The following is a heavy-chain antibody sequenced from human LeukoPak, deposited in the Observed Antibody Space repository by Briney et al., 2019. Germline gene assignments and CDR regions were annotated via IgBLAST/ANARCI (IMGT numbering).Heavy chain of an antibody. CDR2: INIEGTEK. CDR3: ARGGGRYDKERY. Sequence: GGSLRLSCAASGFTLNNYWMNWVRQVPGKGLEWVANINIEGTEKNYVDSVKGRFTISRDNAENSLYLQMNSLRAEDTAVYYCARGGGRYDKERYWGQGTLVTVSS. J-gene: IGHJ4*02. V-gene: IGHV3-7*01. D-gene: IGHD3-22*01. CDR1: GFTLNNYW.